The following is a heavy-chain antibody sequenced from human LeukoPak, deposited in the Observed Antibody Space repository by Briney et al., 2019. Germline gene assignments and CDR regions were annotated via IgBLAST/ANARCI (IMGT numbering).Heavy chain of an antibody. V-gene: IGHV3-20*04. J-gene: IGHJ4*02. CDR2: INWNGGST. CDR1: GFTFDDYG. CDR3: ARGYYYDSSGYPGDY. Sequence: GGSLRLSCAASGFTFDDYGMNWVRHAPGKGLEWVSGINWNGGSTGYADSVKGRFTISRDNAKNSLYLQMNSLRAEDTALYYCARGYYYDSSGYPGDYWGQGTLVTVSS. D-gene: IGHD3-22*01.